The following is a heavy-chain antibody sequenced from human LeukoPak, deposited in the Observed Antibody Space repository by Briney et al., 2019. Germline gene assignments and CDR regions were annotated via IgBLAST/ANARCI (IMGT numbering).Heavy chain of an antibody. Sequence: GASVKVSCKASGYTFTSYGISWVRQAPGQGLEWMGWISAYNGNTNYAQKLQGRVTMTTDTSTSTAYMELRSLRSDDTAVYYCARVHYDILTGYLGGRFDDYWGQGTLVTVSS. CDR1: GYTFTSYG. CDR2: ISAYNGNT. CDR3: ARVHYDILTGYLGGRFDDY. J-gene: IGHJ4*02. V-gene: IGHV1-18*01. D-gene: IGHD3-9*01.